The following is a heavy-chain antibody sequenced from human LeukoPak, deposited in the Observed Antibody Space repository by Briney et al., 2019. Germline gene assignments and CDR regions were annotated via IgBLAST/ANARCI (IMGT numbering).Heavy chain of an antibody. D-gene: IGHD2-2*02. V-gene: IGHV3-30*04. Sequence: GGSLRLSCAAPGLTFSSYAMHSVRQAPGKGLEWEAVIPYDVSNKYYADSVKGRFTTPRDNPKNTLNLQMNSLRAEDTAVYYCARGSCSSTSCYSFDAWGQRTLVTVSS. J-gene: IGHJ5*02. CDR3: ARGSCSSTSCYSFDA. CDR2: IPYDVSNK. CDR1: GLTFSSYA.